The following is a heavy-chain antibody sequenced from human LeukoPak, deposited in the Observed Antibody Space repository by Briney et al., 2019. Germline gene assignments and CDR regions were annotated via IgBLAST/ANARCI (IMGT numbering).Heavy chain of an antibody. CDR3: ARGSMVGWYSAY. CDR1: GITLSNYG. V-gene: IGHV3-23*01. CDR2: IFGSGGST. Sequence: PGGSLRLSCAVSGITLSNYGMSWVRQAPGKGLEWVSGIFGSGGSTHYADSVKGRFTISRDNSKNTVYLQMNSLRAEDTAVYYCARGSMVGWYSAYWGQGTLVTVSS. J-gene: IGHJ4*02. D-gene: IGHD6-19*01.